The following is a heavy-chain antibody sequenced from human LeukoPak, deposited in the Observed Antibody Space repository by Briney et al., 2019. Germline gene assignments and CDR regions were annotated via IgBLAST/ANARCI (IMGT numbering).Heavy chain of an antibody. CDR3: AAGYSAGTFYYYGMDV. CDR1: GFTFNSYG. Sequence: GRSLRLSCAASGFTFNSYGMHWVRQAPGKGLEWVALISFDGSNQYYADSEKGRFTISRDNSKNTLYLQMNSLRVEDTAVYYCAAGYSAGTFYYYGMDVWGQGTTVTVSS. CDR2: ISFDGSNQ. J-gene: IGHJ6*02. V-gene: IGHV3-30*03. D-gene: IGHD6-13*01.